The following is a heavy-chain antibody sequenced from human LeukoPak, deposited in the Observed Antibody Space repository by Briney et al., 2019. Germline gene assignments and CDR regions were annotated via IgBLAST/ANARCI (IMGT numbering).Heavy chain of an antibody. CDR2: IYYSGST. CDR1: GGSFSGYY. V-gene: IGHV4-59*01. D-gene: IGHD2-21*01. Sequence: SETLSLTCAVYGGSFSGYYWSWIRQPPGKGLEWIGYIYYSGSTNYNPSLKSRVTISVDTSKNQFSLKLSSVTAADTAVYYCARGKALFYWGQGTLVTVSS. CDR3: ARGKALFY. J-gene: IGHJ4*02.